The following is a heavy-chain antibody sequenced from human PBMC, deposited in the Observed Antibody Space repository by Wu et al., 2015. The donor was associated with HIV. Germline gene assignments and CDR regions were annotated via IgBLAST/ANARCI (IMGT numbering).Heavy chain of an antibody. CDR2: IIPSFGTR. J-gene: IGHJ4*02. V-gene: IGHV1-69*13. CDR3: ARDGGSDDSSGFDS. CDR1: GYTFNSYA. Sequence: QVQLVQSGTEVKKPGASVKVSCKTSGYTFNSYAISWVRQAPGQGLEWMGRIIPSFGTRNYAQNFQDRVTISADESSNTVNMQLSSLRSDDTAVYYCARDGGSDDSSGFDSWGQGTLVTVSS. D-gene: IGHD3-22*01.